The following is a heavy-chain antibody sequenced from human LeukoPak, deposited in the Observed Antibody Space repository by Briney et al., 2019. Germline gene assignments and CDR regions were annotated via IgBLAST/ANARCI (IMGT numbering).Heavy chain of an antibody. D-gene: IGHD3-3*01. CDR3: ARDPGLRFFGDRGMHV. J-gene: IGHJ6*04. CDR2: IIPIFGTA. V-gene: IGHV1-69*06. Sequence: SVKVYCKASGGTFSSYGISWVRQAPGQGLEWMGGIIPIFGTANYAQKFQGRVTITADKSTSTAYMELSSLRSEDTAVYYCARDPGLRFFGDRGMHVWGKGTTVTVSS. CDR1: GGTFSSYG.